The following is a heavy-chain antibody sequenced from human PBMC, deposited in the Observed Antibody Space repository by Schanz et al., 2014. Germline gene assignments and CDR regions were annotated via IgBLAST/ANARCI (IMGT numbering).Heavy chain of an antibody. V-gene: IGHV3-23*01. J-gene: IGHJ4*02. CDR1: GFNFSDYA. D-gene: IGHD2-8*02. CDR2: ISGGGGTT. CDR3: AKTLFPGGTQTFGN. Sequence: EVHLLESGGGLVPPGGSLRLSCAASGFNFSDYAMCWVRQAPGKGLEWVSAISGGGGTTYYTDSVKGRFTISRDNSKSTLYVEMNSLRVEDTAVYYCAKTLFPGGTQTFGNWGRGTLVTVSS.